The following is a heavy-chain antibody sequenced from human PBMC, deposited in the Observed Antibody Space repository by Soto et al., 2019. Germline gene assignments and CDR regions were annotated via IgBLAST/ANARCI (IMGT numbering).Heavy chain of an antibody. J-gene: IGHJ6*02. CDR2: TYYRSKWYN. D-gene: IGHD6-13*01. CDR3: ARDLVAAAGMLYYYYGMDV. CDR1: GDSVSSNSAA. Sequence: SQTLSLTCAISGDSVSSNSAAWNWIRQSPSRGLEWLGRTYYRSKWYNDYAVSVKSRITINPDTSKNQFSLQLNSVTPEDTAVYYCARDLVAAAGMLYYYYGMDVWGQGTTVTVSS. V-gene: IGHV6-1*01.